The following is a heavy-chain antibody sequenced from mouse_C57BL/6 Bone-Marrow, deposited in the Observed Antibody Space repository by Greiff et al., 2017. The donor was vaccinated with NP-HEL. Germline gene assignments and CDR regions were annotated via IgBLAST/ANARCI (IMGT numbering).Heavy chain of an antibody. V-gene: IGHV1-81*01. J-gene: IGHJ2*01. D-gene: IGHD2-14*01. CDR1: GYTFTSYG. Sequence: VQVVESGAELARPGASVKLSCKASGYTFTSYGISWVKQRTGQGLEWIGEIYPRSGNTYYNEKFKGKATLTVDKSSSTAYMELRSLPSEDSAVYFCGRGGYKYDWGQGTTLTVSS. CDR2: IYPRSGNT. CDR3: GRGGYKYD.